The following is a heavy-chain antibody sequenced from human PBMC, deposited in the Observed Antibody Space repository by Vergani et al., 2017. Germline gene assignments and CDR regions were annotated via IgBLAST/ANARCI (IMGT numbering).Heavy chain of an antibody. CDR3: ARHLDY. Sequence: VQLVQSGAEVKKPGSSVKVSCKASGGTFSSYTISWVRQAPGQGLEWMGRIDPSDSYTNYSPSFQGHVTISADKSISTAYLQWSSLKASDTAMYYCARHLDYWGQGTLVTVSS. J-gene: IGHJ4*02. CDR1: GGTFSSYT. CDR2: IDPSDSYT. V-gene: IGHV5-10-1*01.